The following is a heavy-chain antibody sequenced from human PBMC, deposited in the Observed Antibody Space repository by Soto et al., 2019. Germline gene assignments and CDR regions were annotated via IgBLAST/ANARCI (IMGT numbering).Heavy chain of an antibody. CDR3: ARDPRKYQLLSAGDY. Sequence: QVQLQESGPGLVKPSGTLSLTCAVSGGSISSSNWWSWVRQPPGKGLEWIGEIYHSGSTNYNPSLKSRVTISVDKSKNQFALKLSSVTAADTAVYYCARDPRKYQLLSAGDYWGQGTLVTVSS. D-gene: IGHD2-2*01. CDR1: GGSISSSNW. J-gene: IGHJ4*02. CDR2: IYHSGST. V-gene: IGHV4-4*02.